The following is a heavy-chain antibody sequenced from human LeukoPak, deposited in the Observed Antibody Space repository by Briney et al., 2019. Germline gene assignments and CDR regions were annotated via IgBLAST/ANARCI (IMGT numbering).Heavy chain of an antibody. Sequence: GGSVRLSCVASGFTFNTYAMGWVRQAPGTGLEWVSSFCGSGDGTYYADSAKGRFTISRDNSKNTLYLQMNSLKVEDTAVYYCAKREYSYDSRTFRGFDYWGQGTLVTVSS. CDR3: AKREYSYDSRTFRGFDY. V-gene: IGHV3-23*01. CDR1: GFTFNTYA. CDR2: FCGSGDGT. J-gene: IGHJ4*02. D-gene: IGHD3-22*01.